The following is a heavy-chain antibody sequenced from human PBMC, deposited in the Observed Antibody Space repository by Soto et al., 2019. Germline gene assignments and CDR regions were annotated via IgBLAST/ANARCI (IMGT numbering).Heavy chain of an antibody. J-gene: IGHJ5*02. Sequence: SETLSLTCTVSGGSISSYYWSWIRQPPGKGLEWIGYIYYSGSTNYNPSLKSRVTISVDTSKNQFSLKLSSVTAADTAVYYCARVAGGDSGSYLWSPAGWFDPWGQGTLVTVSS. CDR3: ARVAGGDSGSYLWSPAGWFDP. D-gene: IGHD3-10*01. CDR2: IYYSGST. V-gene: IGHV4-59*01. CDR1: GGSISSYY.